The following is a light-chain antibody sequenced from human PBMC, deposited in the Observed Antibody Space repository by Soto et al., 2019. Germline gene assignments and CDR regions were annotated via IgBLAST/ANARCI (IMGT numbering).Light chain of an antibody. CDR1: SSNIGAGYD. CDR2: GNS. J-gene: IGLJ1*01. V-gene: IGLV1-40*01. CDR3: QSYDSSLSGYV. Sequence: SVPTQPPSVSGAPGQRVTISFTGSSSNIGAGYDVHWYQQLPGTAPKLLIYGNSNRPSGVPDRFSGSKSGTSASLAITGLQAEDEADYYCQSYDSSLSGYVFGTGTKVTVL.